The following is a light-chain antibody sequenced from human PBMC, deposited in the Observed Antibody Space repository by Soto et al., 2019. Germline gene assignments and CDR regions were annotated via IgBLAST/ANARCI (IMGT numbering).Light chain of an antibody. CDR2: KES. CDR3: QQYNSYSPYT. J-gene: IGKJ2*01. V-gene: IGKV1-5*03. CDR1: QSISSW. Sequence: DIQMTQSPSTLSASVGDRVTITCRASQSISSWLAWYQQKPGKAPKLLIYKESSLESGVPSRFSVSGSGTEFTLTLSSLQPDDLATYYCQQYNSYSPYTVGQGTKLEIK.